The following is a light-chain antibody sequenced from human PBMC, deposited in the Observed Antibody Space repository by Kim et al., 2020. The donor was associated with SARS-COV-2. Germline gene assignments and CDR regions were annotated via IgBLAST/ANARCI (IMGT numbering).Light chain of an antibody. V-gene: IGLV10-54*04. CDR2: RNN. Sequence: RQTATLTCTGTSSNVGNEGAAWLQQLQGHPPKLRSYRNNNRPSGISERFSASRSGDTASLTITGLQPEDEADYFCSSWDSSLSAWVFGGGTRLTVL. J-gene: IGLJ3*02. CDR1: SSNVGNEG. CDR3: SSWDSSLSAWV.